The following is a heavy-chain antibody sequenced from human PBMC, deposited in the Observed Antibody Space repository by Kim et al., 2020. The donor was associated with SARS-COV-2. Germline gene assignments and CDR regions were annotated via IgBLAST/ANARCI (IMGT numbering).Heavy chain of an antibody. V-gene: IGHV1-69*13. CDR3: ARDSLYSSGWDYFDY. J-gene: IGHJ4*02. CDR1: GGTFSSYA. Sequence: SVKVSCKASGGTFSSYAISWVRQAPGQGLEWMGGIIPIFGTANYAQKFQGRVTITADESTSTAYMELSSLRSEDTAVYYCARDSLYSSGWDYFDYWGQGTLVTVSS. D-gene: IGHD6-19*01. CDR2: IIPIFGTA.